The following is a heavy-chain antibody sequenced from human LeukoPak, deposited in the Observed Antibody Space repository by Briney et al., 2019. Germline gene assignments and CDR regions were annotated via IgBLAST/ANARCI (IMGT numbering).Heavy chain of an antibody. V-gene: IGHV1-18*01. CDR2: ISAYNGNT. CDR1: GYTFTSYG. Sequence: ASVKVSCKASGYTFTSYGISWVRQAPGQGLEWMGWISAYNGNTNYAQKLQGRVTMTTDTSTSTAYMELRSLRSDDTAVYYCARWGGGIVVVPAALNWFDPWGQGTLVTVSS. J-gene: IGHJ5*02. D-gene: IGHD2-2*01. CDR3: ARWGGGIVVVPAALNWFDP.